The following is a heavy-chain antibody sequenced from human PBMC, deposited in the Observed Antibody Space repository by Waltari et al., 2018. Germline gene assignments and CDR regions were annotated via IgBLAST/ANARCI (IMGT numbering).Heavy chain of an antibody. Sequence: QVQLQESGPGLVKPSETLSLTCTVSGYSISSGYYWGWIRQPPGKGLEWIGSIYHSGSTYYNPSLKSRVTISVDTSKNQFSLKLSSVTAADTAVYYCARDQGGHGDYGGNDYWGQGTLVTVSS. V-gene: IGHV4-38-2*02. CDR1: GYSISSGYY. CDR3: ARDQGGHGDYGGNDY. CDR2: IYHSGST. D-gene: IGHD4-17*01. J-gene: IGHJ4*02.